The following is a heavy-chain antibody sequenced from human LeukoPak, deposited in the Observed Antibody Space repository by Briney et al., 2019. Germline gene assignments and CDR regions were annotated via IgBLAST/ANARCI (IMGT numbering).Heavy chain of an antibody. Sequence: SETLSLTCSVSGGSISSSSYYWGWIRQPPGKGLEWIGSIYYSGSTYYNPSLKSRVTISVDTSKNQFSLKLSSVTAADTAVYYCARAEDTAMVYLDFDYWGQGTLVTVSS. CDR3: ARAEDTAMVYLDFDY. D-gene: IGHD5-18*01. CDR1: GGSISSSSYY. CDR2: IYYSGST. J-gene: IGHJ4*02. V-gene: IGHV4-39*01.